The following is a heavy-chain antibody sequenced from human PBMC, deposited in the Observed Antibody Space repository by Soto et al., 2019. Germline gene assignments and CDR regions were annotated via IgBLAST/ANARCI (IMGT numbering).Heavy chain of an antibody. CDR2: INHSGST. J-gene: IGHJ6*03. Sequence: PSETLSLTCAVYGGSFSGYYWSWIRQPPGKGLEWIGEINHSGSTNYNPSLKSRVTISVDTSKNQFSLKLSSVTAADTAVYYCARGHFYYYYYMDVWGKGTTVTVSS. CDR3: ARGHFYYYYYMDV. V-gene: IGHV4-34*01. D-gene: IGHD3-3*02. CDR1: GGSFSGYY.